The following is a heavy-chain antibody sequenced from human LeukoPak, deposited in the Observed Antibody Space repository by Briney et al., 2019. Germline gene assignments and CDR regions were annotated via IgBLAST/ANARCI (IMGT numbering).Heavy chain of an antibody. V-gene: IGHV1-46*01. CDR2: INPSGGST. CDR3: AREVDILTVTYAFDI. J-gene: IGHJ3*02. D-gene: IGHD3-9*01. CDR1: GYTFTSYY. Sequence: ASVKVSCKASGYTFTSYYMHWVRQAPGQGLEWMGIINPSGGSTSYAQKLQGRVTMTRDTSTSTVYMELSSLRSEDTAVYYCAREVDILTVTYAFDIWGQGTMVTVSS.